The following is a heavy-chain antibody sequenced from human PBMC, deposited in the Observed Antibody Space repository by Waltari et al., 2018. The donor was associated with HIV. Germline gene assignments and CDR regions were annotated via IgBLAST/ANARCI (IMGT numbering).Heavy chain of an antibody. CDR2: IKSKTDGGTT. CDR3: TRYCSSTSRKVWFDP. V-gene: IGHV3-15*01. CDR1: GFTFSNAW. D-gene: IGHD2-2*01. J-gene: IGHJ5*02. Sequence: EVQLVESGGGLVKPGGSLRLSCAASGFTFSNAWMGWVRQAPGKGLEWVGRIKSKTDGGTTDYAAPVKGRFTISRDDSKNTLYLQMNSLKTEDTAVYYCTRYCSSTSRKVWFDPWGQGTLVTVSS.